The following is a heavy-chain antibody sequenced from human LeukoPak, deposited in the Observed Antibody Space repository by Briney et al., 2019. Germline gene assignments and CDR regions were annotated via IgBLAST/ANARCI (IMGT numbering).Heavy chain of an antibody. CDR1: GGSISSGSYC. Sequence: SETLSLTCTVSGGSISSGSYCWSWIRQPAGKGLEWIGHIYRSGSTNYNPSLKSRVTISVDTSKNQFSLKLSSVTAADTAVYYCARDHGYSSGWYPFDYWGQGTLVTVSS. D-gene: IGHD6-19*01. CDR2: IYRSGST. J-gene: IGHJ4*02. CDR3: ARDHGYSSGWYPFDY. V-gene: IGHV4-61*10.